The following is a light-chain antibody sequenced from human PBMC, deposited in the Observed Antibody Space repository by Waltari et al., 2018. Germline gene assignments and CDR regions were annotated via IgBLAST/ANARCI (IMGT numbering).Light chain of an antibody. CDR2: WAS. V-gene: IGKV4-1*01. Sequence: IVMTQSPEALDVSLGERAAITCKSSQSVLHSSNNKNYFAWYQQKPGQPPKLLIYWASTRKSGVPDRFSGSGSGTDFTLTISSLQAEDVAVYYCQQFQSHLRTFGQGTKVEIK. CDR3: QQFQSHLRT. CDR1: QSVLHSSNNKNY. J-gene: IGKJ1*01.